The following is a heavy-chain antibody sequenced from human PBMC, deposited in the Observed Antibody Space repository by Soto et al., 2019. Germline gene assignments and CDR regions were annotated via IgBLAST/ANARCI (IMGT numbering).Heavy chain of an antibody. CDR2: IYHSGST. J-gene: IGHJ4*02. CDR1: GGSISSGGYY. V-gene: IGHV4-31*03. CDR3: ASGGSGRRIDY. Sequence: PSETLSLTCTVSGGSISSGGYYWSWIRQHPGKGLEWIGYIYHSGSTYYNPSLKSRVTISVDRSKNQFSLKLSSVTAADTAVYYCASGGSGRRIDYWGQGTLVTVSS. D-gene: IGHD2-15*01.